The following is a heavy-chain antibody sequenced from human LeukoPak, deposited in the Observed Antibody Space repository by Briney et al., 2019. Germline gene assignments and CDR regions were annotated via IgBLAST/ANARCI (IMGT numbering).Heavy chain of an antibody. CDR2: ISHSGST. V-gene: IGHV4-34*01. CDR1: GGSFSGYF. CDR3: ARGSRGALDDAFDI. J-gene: IGHJ3*02. D-gene: IGHD2-15*01. Sequence: SETLSLTCAVYGGSFSGYFWDWIRQPPGKGLEWIGEISHSGSTNYNPSLKSRVTISIDTSRNQFSLKMSSVTAADTAVFYRARGSRGALDDAFDIWGQGTMVTVSS.